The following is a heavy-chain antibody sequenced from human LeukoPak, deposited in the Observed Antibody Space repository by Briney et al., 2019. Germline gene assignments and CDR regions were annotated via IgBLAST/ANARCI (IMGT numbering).Heavy chain of an antibody. CDR3: AREGNLINASDY. CDR1: GGSISSSSYY. V-gene: IGHV4-39*07. CDR2: IYYSGST. D-gene: IGHD2-8*01. J-gene: IGHJ4*02. Sequence: PSETLSLTCTVSGGSISSSSYYWGWIRQPPGKGLEWIGSIYYSGSTNYNPSLKSRVTISVDTSKNQFSLKLSSVTAADTAVYYCAREGNLINASDYWGQGTLVTVSS.